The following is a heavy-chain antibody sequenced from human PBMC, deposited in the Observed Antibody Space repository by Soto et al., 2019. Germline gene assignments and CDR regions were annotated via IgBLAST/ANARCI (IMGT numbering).Heavy chain of an antibody. D-gene: IGHD6-13*01. CDR3: ARASASRIAAAGTAYYFDY. J-gene: IGHJ4*02. V-gene: IGHV1-69*02. CDR1: GGTFSSYT. CDR2: IIPILGIA. Sequence: QVQLVQSGAEVKKPGSSVKVSCKASGGTFSSYTISWVRQAPGQGLEWMGRIIPILGIANYAQKFQGRVTITADNSTSTAYMELSSLRSEATAVYYCARASASRIAAAGTAYYFDYWGQGTLVTVSS.